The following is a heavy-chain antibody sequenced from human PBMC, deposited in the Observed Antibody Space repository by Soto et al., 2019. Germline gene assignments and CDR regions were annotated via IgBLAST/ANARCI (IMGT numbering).Heavy chain of an antibody. CDR2: ISGGGSNT. D-gene: IGHD4-4*01. CDR1: GFPFSSYV. Sequence: XVSLRLSCAASGFPFSSYVMSWVRQAPGKGLEWVSGISGGGSNTFYADYVKGRFTISRDNSKNTLLLQMNSLGAEDTAVYYCAKDSNKYSSSLRGRYFDYWGQGIGVTVSS. J-gene: IGHJ4*02. CDR3: AKDSNKYSSSLRGRYFDY. V-gene: IGHV3-23*01.